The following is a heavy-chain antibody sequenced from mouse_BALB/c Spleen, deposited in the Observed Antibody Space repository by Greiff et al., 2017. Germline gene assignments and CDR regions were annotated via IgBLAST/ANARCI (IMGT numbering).Heavy chain of an antibody. CDR3: ARHTLLRPSMDY. CDR2: ISSGSSTI. J-gene: IGHJ4*01. CDR1: GFTFSSFG. Sequence: EVMLVESGGGLVQPGGSRKLSCAASGFTFSSFGMHWVRQAPEKGLEWVAYISSGSSTIYYADTVKGRFTISRDNPKNTLYLQMSSLKSEDTAMYYCARHTLLRPSMDYWGQGTSVTVSS. V-gene: IGHV5-17*02. D-gene: IGHD1-2*01.